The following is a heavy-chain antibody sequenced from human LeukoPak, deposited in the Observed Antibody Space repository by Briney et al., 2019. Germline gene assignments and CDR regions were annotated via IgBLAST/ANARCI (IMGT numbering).Heavy chain of an antibody. CDR2: ISGSGGST. J-gene: IGHJ4*02. CDR1: GFTFSDYT. Sequence: GGSLRLSCAASGFTFSDYTMNWVRQAPGKGLEWVSAISGSGGSTYYADSVKGRFTISRDNSKNTLYLQMNSLRAEDTAVYYCAKKRWELLQAFDYWGQGTLVTVSS. CDR3: AKKRWELLQAFDY. V-gene: IGHV3-23*01. D-gene: IGHD1-26*01.